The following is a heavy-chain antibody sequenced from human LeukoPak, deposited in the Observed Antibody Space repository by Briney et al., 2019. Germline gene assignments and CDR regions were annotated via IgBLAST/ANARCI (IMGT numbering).Heavy chain of an antibody. CDR3: VKTDGSWHTFDY. CDR2: ISSNGHNP. CDR1: GFTFSSYV. D-gene: IGHD6-13*01. V-gene: IGHV3-64D*06. Sequence: GGSLRLSCSASGFTFSSYVMHWVRQAPGKGLEHVSAISSNGHNPYYADSVRGRFTVSRDNSKNTLYLQMSSLRAEDTAVYYCVKTDGSWHTFDYWGQGTLVTVSS. J-gene: IGHJ4*02.